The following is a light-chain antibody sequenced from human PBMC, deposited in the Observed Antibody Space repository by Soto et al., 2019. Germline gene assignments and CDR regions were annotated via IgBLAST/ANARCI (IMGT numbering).Light chain of an antibody. CDR3: QQYGSSPLT. CDR1: QSVSSSF. Sequence: EIVLTRSPGTLSLSPGERATLSCRASQSVSSSFLAWYQQKPGQAPRLLIYSAFNRATGIPDRFSGSGSGTDFTLTISRLEPEDFAVYYCQQYGSSPLTFGGGTKVDIK. V-gene: IGKV3-20*01. J-gene: IGKJ4*01. CDR2: SAF.